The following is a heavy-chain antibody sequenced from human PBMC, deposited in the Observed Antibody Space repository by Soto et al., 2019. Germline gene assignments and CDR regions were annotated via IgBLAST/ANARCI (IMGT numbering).Heavy chain of an antibody. D-gene: IGHD1-26*01. Sequence: PGGSLRLSCAASGFTFSSYGMHWVRQAPGKGLEWVAVISYDGSNKYYADSVKGRFTISRDNSKNTLYLQMNSLRAEDTAVYYCAKDRGGTWGVHYYYYGMDVWGQGTTVTVSS. V-gene: IGHV3-30*18. J-gene: IGHJ6*02. CDR1: GFTFSSYG. CDR3: AKDRGGTWGVHYYYYGMDV. CDR2: ISYDGSNK.